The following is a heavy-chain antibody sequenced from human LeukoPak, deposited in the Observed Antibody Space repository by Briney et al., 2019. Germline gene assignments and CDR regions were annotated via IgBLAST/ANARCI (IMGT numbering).Heavy chain of an antibody. CDR3: TRGRGDGYNYFDY. J-gene: IGHJ4*02. Sequence: GRSLRPSCAASRFIFSSYGMHWVRQAPGKGLEWVAVIRYDGSNKYYADSVKGRFTISRDNSKNTLYLQMNSLRAEDAAVYYCTRGRGDGYNYFDYWGQGTLVTVSS. CDR2: IRYDGSNK. V-gene: IGHV3-33*01. CDR1: RFIFSSYG. D-gene: IGHD5-24*01.